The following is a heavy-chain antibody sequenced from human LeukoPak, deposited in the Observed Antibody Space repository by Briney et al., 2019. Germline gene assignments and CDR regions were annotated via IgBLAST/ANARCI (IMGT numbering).Heavy chain of an antibody. Sequence: GGSHRVSRAASGETVWRNYTRRVRHALGKGLELVLVIYSGGSTYYADSVQGTFTISRAKSKNTLYLQMNSLRAEDTAVYYCARDGFSSTSGYYYYMDVWGKGTTVTVSS. V-gene: IGHV3-66*01. J-gene: IGHJ6*03. CDR2: IYSGGST. D-gene: IGHD2-2*01. CDR3: ARDGFSSTSGYYYYMDV. CDR1: GETVWRNY.